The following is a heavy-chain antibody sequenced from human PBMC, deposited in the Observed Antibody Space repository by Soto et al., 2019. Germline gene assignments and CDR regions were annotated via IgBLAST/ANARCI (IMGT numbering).Heavy chain of an antibody. CDR2: INPSGGST. CDR3: ARAASIAAAGTWFDP. J-gene: IGHJ5*02. D-gene: IGHD6-13*01. Sequence: ASVKVSCKASGYTLTSYYMHWVRQAPGQGLEWMGIINPSGGSTSYAQKFQGRVTMTRDTSTSTVYMELSSLRSEDTAVYYCARAASIAAAGTWFDPWGQGTLVTVSS. CDR1: GYTLTSYY. V-gene: IGHV1-46*01.